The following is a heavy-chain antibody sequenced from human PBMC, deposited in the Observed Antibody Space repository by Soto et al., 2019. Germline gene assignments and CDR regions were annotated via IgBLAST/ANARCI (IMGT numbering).Heavy chain of an antibody. J-gene: IGHJ4*02. V-gene: IGHV4-39*01. Sequence: SETLSLTCTVSGISVSTSDYYWGWVRQPPGKGLDWIGNIYYSGSTFYNPSLRSRVTLSVDTSKNQFSLRLNSVTVADTAVYFCAGFVVPASRNSDFDYWGQETLVTV. CDR1: GISVSTSDYY. CDR3: AGFVVPASRNSDFDY. CDR2: IYYSGST. D-gene: IGHD2-15*01.